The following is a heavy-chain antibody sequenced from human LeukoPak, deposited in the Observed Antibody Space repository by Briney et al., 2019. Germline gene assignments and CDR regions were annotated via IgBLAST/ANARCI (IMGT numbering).Heavy chain of an antibody. J-gene: IGHJ4*02. CDR1: GGTFSSYA. D-gene: IGHD2-15*01. CDR3: ARVPYCSGGSCYSGGVDY. Sequence: SVKVSCKASGGTFSSYAISWVRQAPGQGLEWMGGIIPIFGTANYAQKFQGRVTITADESTSTAYMELSSLRSEDTAVSYCARVPYCSGGSCYSGGVDYWGQGTLVTVSS. V-gene: IGHV1-69*13. CDR2: IIPIFGTA.